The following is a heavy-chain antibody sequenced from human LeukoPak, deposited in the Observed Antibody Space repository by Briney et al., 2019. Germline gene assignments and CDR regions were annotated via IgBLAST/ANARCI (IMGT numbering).Heavy chain of an antibody. D-gene: IGHD5-24*01. CDR1: GFAFDDYA. J-gene: IGHJ4*02. CDR2: ISGSGGST. CDR3: AKDRADGYNFFDY. Sequence: GRSLRLSCIGSGFAFDDYAVTWVRQAPGKGLEWVSAISGSGGSTYYADSVKGRFTISRDNSKNTLYLQMNSLRAEDTAVYYCAKDRADGYNFFDYWGQGTLVTVSS. V-gene: IGHV3-23*01.